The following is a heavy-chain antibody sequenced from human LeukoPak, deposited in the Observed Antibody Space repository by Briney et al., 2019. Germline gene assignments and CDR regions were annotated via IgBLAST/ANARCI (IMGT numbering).Heavy chain of an antibody. J-gene: IGHJ4*02. CDR3: ARDGDYCSGGSCYPFDY. D-gene: IGHD2-15*01. CDR2: INPNSGGT. CDR1: GYTFTGYY. V-gene: IGHV1-2*02. Sequence: ASVKVSCKASGYTFTGYYMHWVRQAPGQGLEWMGWINPNSGGTNYAQKFQGRVTMTRDTSISTAYMELSRLRSDDTAVYYCARDGDYCSGGSCYPFDYWGQGTLVTVSS.